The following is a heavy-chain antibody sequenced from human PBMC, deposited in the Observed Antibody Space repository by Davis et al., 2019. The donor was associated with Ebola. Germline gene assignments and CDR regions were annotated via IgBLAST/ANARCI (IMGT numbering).Heavy chain of an antibody. CDR1: GFTFSTYP. CDR2: ISFDGNDP. CDR3: AKDGLLDYGGNSYLDS. J-gene: IGHJ4*02. D-gene: IGHD4-23*01. Sequence: GGSLRLSCAASGFTFSTYPLHWVRQAPGKGLEWVATISFDGNDPYYAVYVKGRFTISRDNSKTTLYLQMNSVRVEDAAMYYCAKDGLLDYGGNSYLDSWGQGTLVTVSS. V-gene: IGHV3-30*18.